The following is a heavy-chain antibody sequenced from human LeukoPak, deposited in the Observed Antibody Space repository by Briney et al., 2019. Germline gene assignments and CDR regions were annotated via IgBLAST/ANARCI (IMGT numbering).Heavy chain of an antibody. V-gene: IGHV3-74*01. CDR2: INSDGSST. J-gene: IGHJ4*02. CDR1: GFTFSSYW. CDR3: ARDLPFKAY. Sequence: PGGSLRLSCAASGFTFSSYWVHWVRHAPGKGLVWVSHINSDGSSTSYADSVKGRFTISRDNAKNTVYLQMNSLRAEDTAIYYCARDLPFKAYWGQGTLVTVSS.